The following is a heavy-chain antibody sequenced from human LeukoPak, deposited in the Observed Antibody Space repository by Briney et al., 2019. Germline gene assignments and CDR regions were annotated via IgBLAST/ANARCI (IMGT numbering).Heavy chain of an antibody. CDR1: GFTFSSYS. CDR2: ISSSSSYI. D-gene: IGHD6-13*01. Sequence: PGGSLRLSCAASGFTFSSYSMNWDRQAPGKGLEWVSSISSSSSYIYYADSVKGRFTISRDNAKNSLYLQMNSLRAEDTAVYYCARDTLEGSWSAERPMGRGGEIDYWGQGTLVTVSS. CDR3: ARDTLEGSWSAERPMGRGGEIDY. V-gene: IGHV3-21*01. J-gene: IGHJ4*02.